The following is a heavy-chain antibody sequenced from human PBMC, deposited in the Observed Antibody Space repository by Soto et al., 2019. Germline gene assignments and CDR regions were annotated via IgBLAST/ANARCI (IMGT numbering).Heavy chain of an antibody. CDR3: ARVGWGGDS. J-gene: IGHJ4*02. Sequence: ETLSLTCTVSGGSDSSGSYHWSWIRQPPGKGLEWIGFISYSGSTDYNPSLKSRVIVSVDTSKNQFSLKLTSVTAADTAVYYCARVGWGGDSWGQGTLVTAPQ. CDR1: GGSDSSGSYH. D-gene: IGHD3-10*01. CDR2: ISYSGST. V-gene: IGHV4-61*01.